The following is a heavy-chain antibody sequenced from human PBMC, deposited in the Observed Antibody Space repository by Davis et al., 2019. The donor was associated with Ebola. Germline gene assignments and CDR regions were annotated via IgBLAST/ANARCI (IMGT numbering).Heavy chain of an antibody. V-gene: IGHV1-2*04. CDR1: GYTFTGYY. D-gene: IGHD3-10*01. CDR2: INPNSGGT. Sequence: AASVKVSCKASGYTFTGYYMYWVRQAPGQGLEWMGWINPNSGGTNYAQKFQGWVTMTRDTSISTAYMELTSLTSEDTAVYYCARVRHSGSGSYGYWGQGTLVTVSS. J-gene: IGHJ4*02. CDR3: ARVRHSGSGSYGY.